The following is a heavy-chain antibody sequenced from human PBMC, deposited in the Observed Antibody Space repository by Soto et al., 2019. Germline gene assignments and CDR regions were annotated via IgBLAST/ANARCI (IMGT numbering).Heavy chain of an antibody. CDR1: GYSFNSYY. CDR2: INPSGAST. J-gene: IGHJ3*02. V-gene: IGHV1-46*02. Sequence: QVQLVQSGAEVKKPGASVKVACKASGYSFNSYYMHWVRQAPGQGPEWMGVINPSGASTSYAQKFQGTVTMTRDTSTSTVYMEFSSLRSEDTALYYCASDYNAYQRQHVFDIWGQGTLVTVSS. CDR3: ASDYNAYQRQHVFDI. D-gene: IGHD3-10*01.